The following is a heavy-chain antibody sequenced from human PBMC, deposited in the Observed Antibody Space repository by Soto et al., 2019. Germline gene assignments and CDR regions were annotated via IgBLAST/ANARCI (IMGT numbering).Heavy chain of an antibody. D-gene: IGHD6-25*01. CDR1: GFTFSGYN. CDR2: ITSSGSNT. CDR3: AKGSASGSPYYFDF. J-gene: IGHJ4*02. V-gene: IGHV3-11*01. Sequence: SGGSLRLSCAASGFTFSGYNMSWIRPAPGKGLEWVSYITSSGSNTFDAESVKGRFTISRDNTMNLLYLQMTSLRAEDTAVYFCAKGSASGSPYYFDFWGQGTLVTVSS.